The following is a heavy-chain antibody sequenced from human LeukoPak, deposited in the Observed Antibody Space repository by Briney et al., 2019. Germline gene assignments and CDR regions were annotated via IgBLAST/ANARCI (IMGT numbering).Heavy chain of an antibody. CDR2: MNPNSGNT. V-gene: IGHV1-8*02. CDR3: ARGKEYDILTGSVGDGMDV. D-gene: IGHD3-9*01. J-gene: IGHJ6*02. Sequence: ASVKVSCKASGYTFTSYGINWVRQAPGQGLEWMGWMNPNSGNTGYAQKFQGRVTMTRNTSISTAYMELSSLRSEDTAVYYCARGKEYDILTGSVGDGMDVWGQGTTVTVSS. CDR1: GYTFTSYG.